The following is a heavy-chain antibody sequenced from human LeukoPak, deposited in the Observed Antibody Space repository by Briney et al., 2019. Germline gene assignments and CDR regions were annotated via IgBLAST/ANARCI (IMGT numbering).Heavy chain of an antibody. CDR3: ARSYSSSRFIMDV. D-gene: IGHD6-13*01. CDR1: SDSIFSSNW. V-gene: IGHV4-4*02. J-gene: IGHJ6*04. CDR2: IFHSGST. Sequence: SGTLSLTCAVSSDSIFSSNWWSWVRQPPGEGLEWIGQIFHSGSTSYSPSLKSRVTISMDKSKNQFSLKLTSVTAADTAVYYCARSYSSSRFIMDVWGKGTTVTVSS.